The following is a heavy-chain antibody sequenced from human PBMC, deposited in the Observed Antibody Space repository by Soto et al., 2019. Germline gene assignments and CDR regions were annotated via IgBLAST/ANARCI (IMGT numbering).Heavy chain of an antibody. CDR3: AREGNIAEDSYYYMDV. CDR1: GYTFTSYA. V-gene: IGHV1-3*01. Sequence: ASVKVSCKASGYTFTSYAMHWVRQAPGQRLEWMGWINAGNGNTKYSQKFQGRVTITRDTSASTAYTELSRLRSDDTAVYYCAREGNIAEDSYYYMDVWGKGTTVTVSS. D-gene: IGHD6-13*01. J-gene: IGHJ6*03. CDR2: INAGNGNT.